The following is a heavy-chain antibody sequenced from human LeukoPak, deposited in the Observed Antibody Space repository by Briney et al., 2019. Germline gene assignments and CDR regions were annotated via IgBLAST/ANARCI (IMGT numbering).Heavy chain of an antibody. D-gene: IGHD2-15*01. CDR3: AREGDYYCSGGSCYDY. J-gene: IGHJ4*02. CDR1: GDSVSTASNA. CDR2: TYYNSKWYT. Sequence: SQTLSLTCAISGDSVSTASNAWYWIRQSPSRGLEWLGRTYYNSKWYTDYAVSVSGRTTINPDTSRNQLSLQLSFVTPEDTAVYYCAREGDYYCSGGSCYDYWGRGTLVTVSS. V-gene: IGHV6-1*01.